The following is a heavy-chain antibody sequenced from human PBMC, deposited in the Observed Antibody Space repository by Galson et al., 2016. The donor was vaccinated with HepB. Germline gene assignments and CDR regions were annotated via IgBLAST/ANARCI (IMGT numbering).Heavy chain of an antibody. J-gene: IGHJ6*02. CDR2: ISYDGNNR. V-gene: IGHV3-33*08. CDR1: GFTFNNYG. D-gene: IGHD4-17*01. Sequence: SLRLSCATSGFTFNNYGINWVRQAPGKGLEWVAVISYDGNNRHYADAVKGRFTISRDSSTNTVYLQMNSLRADDTAVYFCARDRGLLHHYDGMDVWGQGTTVTVSS. CDR3: ARDRGLLHHYDGMDV.